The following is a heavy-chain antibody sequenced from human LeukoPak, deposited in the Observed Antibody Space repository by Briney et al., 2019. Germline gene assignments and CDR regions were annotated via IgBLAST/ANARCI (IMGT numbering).Heavy chain of an antibody. V-gene: IGHV1-69*13. D-gene: IGHD4-23*01. Sequence: GASVKVSRKASGGIFNSYVIRWVRQAPGQGVEWMGGIIPIFGTANYAQKFQGRVTITADESTNTAYMELSRLRSDDTAVYYCARAVDDYGGNYAHWYYYYYMDVWGKGTTVTISS. CDR3: ARAVDDYGGNYAHWYYYYYMDV. J-gene: IGHJ6*03. CDR2: IIPIFGTA. CDR1: GGIFNSYV.